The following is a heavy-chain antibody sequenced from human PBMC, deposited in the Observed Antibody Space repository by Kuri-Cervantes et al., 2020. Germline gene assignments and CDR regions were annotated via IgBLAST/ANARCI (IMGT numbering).Heavy chain of an antibody. Sequence: SETLSLTCTVSGGSISSYYWSWIRQPPGKGLEWIGYIYYSGSTNYNPSLKSRVTISVDTSKNQFSLKLSSVTAADTAVYYRARDRYESHYNGFYYYYYYMDVWGKGTTVTVSS. D-gene: IGHD3-10*01. J-gene: IGHJ6*03. V-gene: IGHV4-59*01. CDR2: IYYSGST. CDR1: GGSISSYY. CDR3: ARDRYESHYNGFYYYYYYMDV.